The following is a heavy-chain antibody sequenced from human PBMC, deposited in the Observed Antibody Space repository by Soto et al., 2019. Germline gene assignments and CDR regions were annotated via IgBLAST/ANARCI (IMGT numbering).Heavy chain of an antibody. V-gene: IGHV1-18*01. CDR1: GYTFTSYG. CDR3: ARGTYGDYLRDYYGMDV. CDR2: ISAYNGNT. Sequence: GASVKVSCKASGYTFTSYGISWVRQAPGQGLELMGWISAYNGNTNYAQKLQGRVTMTTDTSTSTAYMELRSLRSDDTAVYYCARGTYGDYLRDYYGMDVWGQGTTVTVYS. J-gene: IGHJ6*02. D-gene: IGHD4-17*01.